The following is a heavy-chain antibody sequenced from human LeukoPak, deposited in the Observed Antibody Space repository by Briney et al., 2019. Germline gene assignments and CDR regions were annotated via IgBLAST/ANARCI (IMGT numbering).Heavy chain of an antibody. CDR3: ARDRDGSGTGAFDI. CDR2: INHSGST. J-gene: IGHJ3*02. CDR1: GGSFSGYY. Sequence: SETLSLTCAVYGGSFSGYYWSWIRQPPGKGLEWIGEINHSGSTNYNPSLKSRVTISVDTSKNQFSLKLSSVTAADTAVYYCARDRDGSGTGAFDIWGQGTMVTVSS. V-gene: IGHV4-34*01. D-gene: IGHD3-10*01.